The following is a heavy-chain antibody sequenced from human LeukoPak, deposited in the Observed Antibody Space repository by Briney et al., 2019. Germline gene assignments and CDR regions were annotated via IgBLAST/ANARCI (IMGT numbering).Heavy chain of an antibody. J-gene: IGHJ4*02. CDR2: ISGSGGST. Sequence: GGSLRLSCAASGFTFSSYAMSWVRQAPGKGLEWVSAISGSGGSTYYADSVEGRFTISRDNSKNTLYLQMNSLRAEDTAVYYCAKGGLRYFDWPDEGGYWGQGTLVTVSS. CDR1: GFTFSSYA. D-gene: IGHD3-9*01. V-gene: IGHV3-23*01. CDR3: AKGGLRYFDWPDEGGY.